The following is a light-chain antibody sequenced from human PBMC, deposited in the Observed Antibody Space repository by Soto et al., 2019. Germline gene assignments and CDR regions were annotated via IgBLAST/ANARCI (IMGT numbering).Light chain of an antibody. CDR3: SSYAGSNNLGV. J-gene: IGLJ1*01. V-gene: IGLV2-8*01. CDR1: SSDVGGYNY. CDR2: EVS. Sequence: QSALTQPPSASGSPGQSVTISCTGTSSDVGGYNYVSWYQQRPGKAPKLMISEVSKRPSGVPDRFSGSKSGNTASLTVSGLQAEDEADYYCSSYAGSNNLGVFGTGTKLTVL.